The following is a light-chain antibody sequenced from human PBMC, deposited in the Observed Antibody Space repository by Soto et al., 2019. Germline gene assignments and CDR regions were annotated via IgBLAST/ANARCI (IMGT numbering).Light chain of an antibody. CDR1: SSNIGAGYD. CDR2: DNN. Sequence: QAVVTQPSSMSGAPGQRVTISCTGSSSNIGAGYDVHWYQQHPGTAPKLLIFDNNNRPSGVPDRFSGSKSDTSASLAITGLQAEDEADYYCQSFDTSLSGFVVFGGGTKLTVL. CDR3: QSFDTSLSGFVV. J-gene: IGLJ2*01. V-gene: IGLV1-40*01.